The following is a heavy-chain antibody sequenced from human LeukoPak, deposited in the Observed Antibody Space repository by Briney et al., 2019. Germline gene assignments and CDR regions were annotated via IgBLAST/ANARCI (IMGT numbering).Heavy chain of an antibody. CDR2: ISGSGSST. CDR1: GFTFSGYA. J-gene: IGHJ4*02. D-gene: IGHD6-13*01. Sequence: GGSLRLSCAASGFTFSGYAMSWVRQAPGKGLEWVSAISGSGSSTYYADSVQGRFTISRDNSKNTLYLQMNSLRAEDTAVYYCAKGLSRSWEYYFEYRGQGTLGTVSS. V-gene: IGHV3-23*01. CDR3: AKGLSRSWEYYFEY.